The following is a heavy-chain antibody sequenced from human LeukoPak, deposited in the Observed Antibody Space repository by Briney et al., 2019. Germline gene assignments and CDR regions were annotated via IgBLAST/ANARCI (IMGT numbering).Heavy chain of an antibody. V-gene: IGHV4-30-2*01. CDR2: IYHSGTT. J-gene: IGHJ5*02. CDR1: GGSISSGRYA. Sequence: PSETLSLACAVAGGSISSGRYAWNWIRQPPGKGLEWIGHIYHSGTTSYNPSLRSRVTISVDPSKNQFSLKLSSVTAADTAVYYCARGEGSWGQGTLVTVSS. CDR3: ARGEGS. D-gene: IGHD1-26*01.